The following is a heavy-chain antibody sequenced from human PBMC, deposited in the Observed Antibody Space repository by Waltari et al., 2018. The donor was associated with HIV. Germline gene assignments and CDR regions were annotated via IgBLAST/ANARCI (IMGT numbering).Heavy chain of an antibody. D-gene: IGHD2-15*01. J-gene: IGHJ4*02. CDR2: INPNSGVT. Sequence: QVQLVQSGAEVKKPGASVKVSCKASGYTFTGYYIHWVRQAPGQGLEWMGRINPNSGVTDYAQNFQGRVTMTRDTSISTAFMDLSRLRSDDTAIYYCARDLRPGSWGWFYFDCWGQGTLVTVSS. CDR1: GYTFTGYY. V-gene: IGHV1-2*06. CDR3: ARDLRPGSWGWFYFDC.